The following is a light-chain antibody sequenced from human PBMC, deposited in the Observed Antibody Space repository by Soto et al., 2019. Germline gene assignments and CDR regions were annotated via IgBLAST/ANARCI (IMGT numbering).Light chain of an antibody. CDR2: AAS. CDR3: QQLNTYPVT. V-gene: IGKV1-39*01. Sequence: DIQMTQSPSSLSASVGDRVTITCRASQSISSYLNWYQQKPGKAPKILISAASTLQSGVPARFSGSGSGTDFTLSITSLQPEDFATYYCQQLNTYPVTFGGGTKVDNK. CDR1: QSISSY. J-gene: IGKJ4*01.